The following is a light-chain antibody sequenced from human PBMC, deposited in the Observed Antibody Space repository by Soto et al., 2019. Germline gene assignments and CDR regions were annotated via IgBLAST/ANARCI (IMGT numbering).Light chain of an antibody. CDR2: SAS. CDR3: QQSLTMPIP. J-gene: IGKJ5*01. CDR1: QSINNY. V-gene: IGKV1-39*01. Sequence: DIQMTQSPASLSVSVGDRVTITCRASQSINNYLNWYLQRPGQAPKLLIRSASTLQRGVPSRFSGSGSRTEFTLTIADLQPDDFGTYYCQQSLTMPIPVGHGTRMEIK.